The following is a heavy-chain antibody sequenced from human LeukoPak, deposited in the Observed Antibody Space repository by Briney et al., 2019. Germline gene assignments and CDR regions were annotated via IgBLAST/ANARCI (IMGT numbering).Heavy chain of an antibody. CDR3: AKDRCGGASCYSGATYYYGMDV. Sequence: GRSLRLSCAASGFXFSNYGIHWVRQAPGKGLKWVAVLSYDGDSKYYRDSVKGRFTISRDNSKNTVYLQMDSLRAEDTAVYYCAKDRCGGASCYSGATYYYGMDVWGQGTTVTVSS. CDR1: GFXFSNYG. D-gene: IGHD2-15*01. V-gene: IGHV3-30*18. CDR2: LSYDGDSK. J-gene: IGHJ6*02.